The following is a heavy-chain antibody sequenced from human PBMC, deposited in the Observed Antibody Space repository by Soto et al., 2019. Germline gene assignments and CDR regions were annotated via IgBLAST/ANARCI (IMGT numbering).Heavy chain of an antibody. CDR1: GFTFSSYG. D-gene: IGHD1-7*01. J-gene: IGHJ4*02. CDR3: AKSSEYNWNYGDFDY. V-gene: IGHV3-30*18. CDR2: ISYDGSNK. Sequence: QVQLVESGGGVVQPGRSLRLSCAASGFTFSSYGMHWVRQAPGKGLEWVAVISYDGSNKYYADSVKGRFTISRDNSKNTLYLQMNSLRAEDTAVYYCAKSSEYNWNYGDFDYWGQGTLVTVSS.